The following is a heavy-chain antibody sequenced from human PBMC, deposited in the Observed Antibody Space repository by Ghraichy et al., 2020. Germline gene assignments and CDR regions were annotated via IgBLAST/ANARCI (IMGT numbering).Heavy chain of an antibody. D-gene: IGHD3-16*01. Sequence: GGSLRLSCAASGFTFSSFAMHWVRQAPGKGLEWVAVISYDGSNKYYADSVKGRFTISRDNSKNTLYLQMNSLRAEDTDVYYCEKDGGGGWRIRDSVSHWGKKGLVTVAS. J-gene: IGHJ1*01. V-gene: IGHV3-30*18. CDR2: ISYDGSNK. CDR3: EKDGGGGWRIRDSVSH. CDR1: GFTFSSFA.